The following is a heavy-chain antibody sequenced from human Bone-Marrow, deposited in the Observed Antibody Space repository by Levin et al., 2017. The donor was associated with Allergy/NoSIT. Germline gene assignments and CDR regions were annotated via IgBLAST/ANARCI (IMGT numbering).Heavy chain of an antibody. V-gene: IGHV4-39*01. J-gene: IGHJ4*02. D-gene: IGHD4-23*01. CDR1: GDSISSSSYH. Sequence: NPSETLSLTCSVSGDSISSSSYHWGWIRQPPGKGLQWIGSVFYTGRTYYNPSLKSRVTISVDTSKNQFSLRLNSVTAADTAVYYCARQPHSVTPSDYWGQGTLVTVSS. CDR3: ARQPHSVTPSDY. CDR2: VFYTGRT.